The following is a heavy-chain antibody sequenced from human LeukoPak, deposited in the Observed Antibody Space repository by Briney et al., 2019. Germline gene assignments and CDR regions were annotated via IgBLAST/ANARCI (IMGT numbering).Heavy chain of an antibody. J-gene: IGHJ4*02. CDR3: AKVSTGTPFGYFDY. Sequence: PGGSLRLSCAASGFTFSSYGMHWVRQAPGKGLEWVAFIRYDGSNKYYADSVMGRFTISRDNSKNTLYLQMNSLRAEDTAVYYCAKVSTGTPFGYFDYWGQGTLVTVSS. D-gene: IGHD1-1*01. CDR1: GFTFSSYG. CDR2: IRYDGSNK. V-gene: IGHV3-30*02.